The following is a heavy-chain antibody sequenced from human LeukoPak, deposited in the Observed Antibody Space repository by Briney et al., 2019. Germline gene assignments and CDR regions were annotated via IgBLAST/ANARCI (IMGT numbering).Heavy chain of an antibody. CDR2: TNSDGSTT. CDR1: GFTFSSYW. Sequence: PGGSLRLSCAASGFTFSSYWMYWVRQAPGKGLVWVSRTNSDGSTTNYADSVKGRFTISRDNAKNTLYLQMNSLRAEDTAVYYCARNILSVAGTISWGQGTLVTVSS. V-gene: IGHV3-74*01. CDR3: ARNILSVAGTIS. D-gene: IGHD6-19*01. J-gene: IGHJ4*02.